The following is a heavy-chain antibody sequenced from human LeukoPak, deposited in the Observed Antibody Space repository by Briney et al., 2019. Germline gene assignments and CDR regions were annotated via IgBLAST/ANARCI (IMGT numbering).Heavy chain of an antibody. J-gene: IGHJ4*02. CDR3: ASYDFWSGYYKF. CDR2: IYYSGST. CDR1: GGSISSSSYY. Sequence: KPSETLSLTCTVSGGSISSSSYYWGWLRQPPGKGLEWIGSIYYSGSTYYNPSLKSRVTISVDTSKNQFSLKLSSVTAADTAVYYCASYDFWSGYYKFWGQGTLVTVSS. V-gene: IGHV4-39*01. D-gene: IGHD3-3*01.